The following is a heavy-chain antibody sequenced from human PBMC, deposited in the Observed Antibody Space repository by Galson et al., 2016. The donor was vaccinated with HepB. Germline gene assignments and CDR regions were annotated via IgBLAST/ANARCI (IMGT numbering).Heavy chain of an antibody. CDR2: ITTVTGNT. CDR1: GYTFTTYS. J-gene: IGHJ6*02. CDR3: ARARDYYFYSMAV. Sequence: SVKVSCKASGYTFTTYSISWVRQAPGQGLEWMGWITTVTGNTNYAQKFQGGVTMTTDTSTNTAYMELRSLRSDDTAVYYCARARDYYFYSMAVWGQGTTVTVSS. V-gene: IGHV1-18*01.